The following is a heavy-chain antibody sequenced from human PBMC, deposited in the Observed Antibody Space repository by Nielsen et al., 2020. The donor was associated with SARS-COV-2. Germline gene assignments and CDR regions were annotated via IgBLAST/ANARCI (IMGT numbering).Heavy chain of an antibody. CDR1: GFTFSSYG. CDR3: AREGAVAGFDY. D-gene: IGHD6-19*01. CDR2: IWYDGSNK. J-gene: IGHJ4*02. Sequence: GESLKISCAASGFTFSSYGMHWVRRAPGKGLEWVAVIWYDGSNKYYADSVKGRFTISRDNSKNTLYLQMNSLRAEDTAVYYCAREGAVAGFDYWGQGTLVTVSS. V-gene: IGHV3-33*08.